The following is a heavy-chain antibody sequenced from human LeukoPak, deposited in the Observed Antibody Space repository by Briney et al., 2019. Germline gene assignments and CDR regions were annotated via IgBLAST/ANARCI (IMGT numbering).Heavy chain of an antibody. CDR1: GYSFVLYG. CDR3: ARDENYGIFFNVDY. CDR2: ISGSTGDT. V-gene: IGHV1-18*03. J-gene: IGHJ4*02. D-gene: IGHD4-17*01. Sequence: ASVKVSCKASGYSFVLYGISWVQQAPGEGPEWMGWISGSTGDTNYAQKFQGRVTMTADTSSSTAYMELRSLRLDDMAVYYCARDENYGIFFNVDYWGQGTLVTVSS.